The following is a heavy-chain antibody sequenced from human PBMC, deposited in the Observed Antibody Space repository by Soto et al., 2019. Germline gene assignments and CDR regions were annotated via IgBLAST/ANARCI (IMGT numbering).Heavy chain of an antibody. CDR2: INEDGSSK. D-gene: IGHD2-21*02. Sequence: GGSLRLSCAASGFTLSSYWMIWDSQAPGKGLGWVANINEDGSSKYYVDSVKGRFTISRDNAKNSLFLQMNSLRGEDTAVYYCTRDQSRGDERPGYWGQGTLVTVSS. CDR3: TRDQSRGDERPGY. V-gene: IGHV3-7*04. J-gene: IGHJ4*02. CDR1: GFTLSSYW.